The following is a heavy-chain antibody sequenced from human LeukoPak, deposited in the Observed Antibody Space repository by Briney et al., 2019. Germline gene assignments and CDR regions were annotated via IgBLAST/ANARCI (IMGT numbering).Heavy chain of an antibody. V-gene: IGHV4-34*01. Sequence: SETLSLTCAVYDGSFSGFHWTWIRQPPGKGLEWIGEINHSGSTNYNPSLKSRVTISVDTSKNQFSLKLSSVTAADTAVYYCARVGLTDAFDIWGQGTMVTVSS. J-gene: IGHJ3*02. CDR1: DGSFSGFH. CDR3: ARVGLTDAFDI. D-gene: IGHD4/OR15-4a*01. CDR2: INHSGST.